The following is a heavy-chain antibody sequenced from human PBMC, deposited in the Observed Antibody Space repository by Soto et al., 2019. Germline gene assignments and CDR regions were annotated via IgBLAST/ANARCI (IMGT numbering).Heavy chain of an antibody. Sequence: SETLSLTCTVSGGSISSSSYYWGWIRQPPGKGLEWIGSIYYSGSTYYNPSLKSRVTISVDTSKNQFSLKLSSVTAADTAVYYCARQVILWFGESLVLDAFDIWGQGTMVTVS. CDR1: GGSISSSSYY. CDR2: IYYSGST. V-gene: IGHV4-39*01. J-gene: IGHJ3*02. D-gene: IGHD3-10*01. CDR3: ARQVILWFGESLVLDAFDI.